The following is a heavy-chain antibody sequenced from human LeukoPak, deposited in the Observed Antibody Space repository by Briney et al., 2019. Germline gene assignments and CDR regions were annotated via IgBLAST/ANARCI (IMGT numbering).Heavy chain of an antibody. V-gene: IGHV4-61*01. D-gene: IGHD3-10*01. J-gene: IGHJ4*02. CDR1: GGSISSSSYY. CDR3: ARGRGVRGGNFDY. CDR2: IYYSGST. Sequence: SETLSLTCTVSGGSISSSSYYWSWIRQPPGKGLEWIGYIYYSGSTNYNPSLKSRVTISVDTSKNQFSLKLSSVTAADTAVYYCARGRGVRGGNFDYWGQGTLVTVSS.